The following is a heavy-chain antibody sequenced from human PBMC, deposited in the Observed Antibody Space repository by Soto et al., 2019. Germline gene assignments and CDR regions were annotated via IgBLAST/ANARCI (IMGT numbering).Heavy chain of an antibody. CDR1: GYTFTSYG. CDR2: ISAYNGNT. J-gene: IGHJ6*03. V-gene: IGHV1-18*01. CDR3: ARLYCSGGSCYSLYYSMDV. Sequence: QVQLVQSGAEVKKPGASVKVSCKASGYTFTSYGISWVRQAPGQGLEWMGWISAYNGNTNYAQKLQGRVTMTTDTSASTAYMELRSLRSDDTAVYYCARLYCSGGSCYSLYYSMDVWGKGTTVTVSS. D-gene: IGHD2-15*01.